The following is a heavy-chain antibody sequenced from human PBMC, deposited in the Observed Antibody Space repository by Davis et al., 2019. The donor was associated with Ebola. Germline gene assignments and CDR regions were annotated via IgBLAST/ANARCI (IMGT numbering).Heavy chain of an antibody. J-gene: IGHJ1*01. Sequence: AASVKVSCKASGYTFTNYYIHWVRQAPGQGLEWMGRINPNSGGTNSAQKFQGRVTMTRDTSISTAYIELSRLRSDDTAVYYCARDIRFGIWEDFQHWGQGTLVTVSS. V-gene: IGHV1-2*06. CDR2: INPNSGGT. CDR3: ARDIRFGIWEDFQH. CDR1: GYTFTNYY. D-gene: IGHD1-26*01.